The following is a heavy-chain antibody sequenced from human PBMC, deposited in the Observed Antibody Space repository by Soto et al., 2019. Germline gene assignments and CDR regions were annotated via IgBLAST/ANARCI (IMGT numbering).Heavy chain of an antibody. V-gene: IGHV4-59*01. CDR2: INYSGST. CDR1: GGSISSYY. CDR3: ARARRPSIAAAEFWFEP. Sequence: QVQLQESGPGLVKPSETLSLTCTVSGGSISSYYWSWIRQPPGKGLEWIGYINYSGSTNYNPSLKSRVSISVDTSKNQFSLKLSSVTAADTAVYYCARARRPSIAAAEFWFEPWGQGTLVTVSS. D-gene: IGHD6-13*01. J-gene: IGHJ5*02.